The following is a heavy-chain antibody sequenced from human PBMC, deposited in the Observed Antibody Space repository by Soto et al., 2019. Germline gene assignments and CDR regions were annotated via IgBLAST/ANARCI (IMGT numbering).Heavy chain of an antibody. CDR3: ARGHCSNGVCSPYDALDI. V-gene: IGHV5-51*01. J-gene: IGHJ3*02. CDR2: FYPGDSDT. CDR1: GSTFSTYW. Sequence: GASLQLSCPCSGSTFSTYWIGWVRQMPGKGLEWMGVFYPGDSDTRDSTSFQGQVTMSADNSITTAYLQWNSLKASDTAIYYCARGHCSNGVCSPYDALDIWGQGTMVTVSS. D-gene: IGHD2-8*01.